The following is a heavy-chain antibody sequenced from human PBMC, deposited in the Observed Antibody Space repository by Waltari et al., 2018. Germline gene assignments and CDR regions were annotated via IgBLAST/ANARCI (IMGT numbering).Heavy chain of an antibody. V-gene: IGHV3-7*01. J-gene: IGHJ4*02. CDR1: VFRFSSHY. Sequence: EVQLVESGGGLVQPGGSLRRACVAAVFRFSSHYMTSLRQAPGKGLEWVANIWPDGSDRNHVDSVKGRFTISRDNAQNTLYLQMNSLRAEDTAVYYCARQDISVRSCPDYWGQGTLVTGSS. CDR3: ARQDISVRSCPDY. D-gene: IGHD6-19*01. CDR2: IWPDGSDR.